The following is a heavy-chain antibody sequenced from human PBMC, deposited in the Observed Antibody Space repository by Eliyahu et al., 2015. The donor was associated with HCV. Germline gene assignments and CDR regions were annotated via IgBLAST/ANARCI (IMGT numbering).Heavy chain of an antibody. Sequence: QLQLQESGPGLVKPSETLSLTCTVSGGXISSSNSYWDWIRQPPGKGLEWIGSIYHSGSTYYNPSLNSRVTISVDMSKNQFSLKLSSVTAADTAVYYCASERGYSYGGPDYWGQGTLVTVSS. V-gene: IGHV4-39*01. J-gene: IGHJ4*02. CDR2: IYHSGST. CDR3: ASERGYSYGGPDY. D-gene: IGHD5-18*01. CDR1: GGXISSSNSY.